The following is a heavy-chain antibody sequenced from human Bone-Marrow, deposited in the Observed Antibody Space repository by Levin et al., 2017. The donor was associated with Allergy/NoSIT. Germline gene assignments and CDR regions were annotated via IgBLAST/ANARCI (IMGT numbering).Heavy chain of an antibody. CDR2: ISGSGGST. Sequence: PGGSLRLSCAASGFTFSSYAMSWVRQAPGKGLEWVSAISGSGGSTYYADSVKGRFTISRDNSKNTLYLQMNSLRAEDTAVYYCAKKEWLRFLAYYYYGMDVWGQGTTVTVSS. D-gene: IGHD5-12*01. V-gene: IGHV3-23*01. CDR3: AKKEWLRFLAYYYYGMDV. J-gene: IGHJ6*02. CDR1: GFTFSSYA.